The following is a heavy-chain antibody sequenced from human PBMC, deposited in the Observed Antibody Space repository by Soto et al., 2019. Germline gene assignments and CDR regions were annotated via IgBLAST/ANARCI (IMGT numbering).Heavy chain of an antibody. CDR1: GFTVSSNY. Sequence: GGSLRLSCAASGFTVSSNYMSWVRQAPGKGLEWVSVIYSGGSTYYADSVKGRFTISRDNSKNALYLQMNSLRAEDTAVYYCARDHSSSWEYYYGMDVWGQGTTVTVSS. CDR3: ARDHSSSWEYYYGMDV. J-gene: IGHJ6*02. D-gene: IGHD6-13*01. V-gene: IGHV3-66*01. CDR2: IYSGGST.